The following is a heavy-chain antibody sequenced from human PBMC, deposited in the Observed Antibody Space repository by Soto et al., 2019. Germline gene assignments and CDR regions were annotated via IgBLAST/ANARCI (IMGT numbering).Heavy chain of an antibody. Sequence: TSGTLSLTCAVYGGSFSGYYWSRIPPPPGEGVGGVGEINHSGSTNYNPSLKSRVTISVDTSKNQFSLKLSSVTAADTAVYYCARVIRDDSSGYYQAYYYYGMDVWGQGTTVTVSS. V-gene: IGHV4-34*01. CDR3: ARVIRDDSSGYYQAYYYYGMDV. D-gene: IGHD3-22*01. J-gene: IGHJ6*02. CDR1: GGSFSGYY. CDR2: INHSGST.